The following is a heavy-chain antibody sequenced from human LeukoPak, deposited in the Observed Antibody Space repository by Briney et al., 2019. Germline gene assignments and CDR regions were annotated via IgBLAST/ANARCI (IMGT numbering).Heavy chain of an antibody. J-gene: IGHJ4*02. V-gene: IGHV3-21*01. Sequence: GGSPRLSCAASGFTFSSYSMNWVRQAPGKGLEWVSSISSSSSYIYYADSVKGRFTISRGNAKNSLYLQMNSLRAEDTAVYYCARGGPYTIFGVVSLDYWGQGTLVTVSS. D-gene: IGHD3-3*01. CDR1: GFTFSSYS. CDR2: ISSSSSYI. CDR3: ARGGPYTIFGVVSLDY.